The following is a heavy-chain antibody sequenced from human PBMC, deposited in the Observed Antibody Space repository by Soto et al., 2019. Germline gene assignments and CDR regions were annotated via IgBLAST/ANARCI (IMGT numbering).Heavy chain of an antibody. V-gene: IGHV4-31*02. CDR3: ARMYSSGSGWFHP. J-gene: IGHJ5*02. CDR1: GYSITAGGYY. CDR2: FYSSGSI. D-gene: IGHD6-19*01. Sequence: GYSITAGGYYWSWIRHHPGKGLEWIGSFYSSGSIIYNPSLRSRVAISGDTSSNQFSMSLTSVTAADTARYYCARMYSSGSGWFHPWGQGTLVTFSS.